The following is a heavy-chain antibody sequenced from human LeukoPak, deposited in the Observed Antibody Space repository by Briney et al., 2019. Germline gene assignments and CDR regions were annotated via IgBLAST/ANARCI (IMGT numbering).Heavy chain of an antibody. CDR3: ARDDIVVVPAAMQIDY. Sequence: GGSLRLSCAASGFTFSSYRMNWVRQAPGKGLEWVSSISSSSSYIYYADSVKGRFTISRDNAKNSLYLQMNSLRAEDTAVYYCARDDIVVVPAAMQIDYWGQGTLVTVSS. D-gene: IGHD2-2*01. V-gene: IGHV3-21*01. CDR1: GFTFSSYR. CDR2: ISSSSSYI. J-gene: IGHJ4*02.